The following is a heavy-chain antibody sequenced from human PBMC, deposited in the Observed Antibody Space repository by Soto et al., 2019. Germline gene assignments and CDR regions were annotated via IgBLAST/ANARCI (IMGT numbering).Heavy chain of an antibody. D-gene: IGHD4-17*01. CDR3: AKERAYGGNPYGAFDI. V-gene: IGHV3-23*01. J-gene: IGHJ3*02. CDR2: ISGSGGST. CDR1: GFTFSSYA. Sequence: GGSLRLSCAASGFTFSSYAMSWVRQAPGKGLEWVSAISGSGGSTYYADSVKGRFTISRDNSKNTLYLQMNSLRAEDTAVYYCAKERAYGGNPYGAFDIWGQGTMVTVSS.